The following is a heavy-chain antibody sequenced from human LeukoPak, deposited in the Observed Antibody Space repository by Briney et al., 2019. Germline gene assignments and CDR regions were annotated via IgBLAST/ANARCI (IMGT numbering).Heavy chain of an antibody. D-gene: IGHD2-2*01. Sequence: PGGSLRLSCAASGFTFSSYGMHWVRQAPGKGREWVAFIRYDGSNKYYADSVKGRFTISRDNSKDTLYLQMNSLRAEDTAVYYCAKPRVVPAASPDYWGQGTLVTVSS. J-gene: IGHJ4*02. CDR1: GFTFSSYG. CDR3: AKPRVVPAASPDY. V-gene: IGHV3-30*02. CDR2: IRYDGSNK.